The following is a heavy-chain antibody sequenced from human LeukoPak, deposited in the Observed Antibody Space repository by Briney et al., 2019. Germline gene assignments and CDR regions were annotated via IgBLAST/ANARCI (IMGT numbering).Heavy chain of an antibody. Sequence: ASVKVSCKASGYTFTGYYMHWVRQAPGQGLEWMGWISGYNGHTKYAQELQGRVTMTTETSTNTAYMELRSLTSGDTAVYFCARDALHRIHGYGGWFDPWGQGTLVTVSS. V-gene: IGHV1-18*04. CDR1: GYTFTGYY. J-gene: IGHJ5*02. CDR2: ISGYNGHT. D-gene: IGHD4-23*01. CDR3: ARDALHRIHGYGGWFDP.